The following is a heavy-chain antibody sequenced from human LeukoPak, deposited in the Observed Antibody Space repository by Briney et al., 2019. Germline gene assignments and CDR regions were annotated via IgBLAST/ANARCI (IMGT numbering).Heavy chain of an antibody. CDR3: ARPQSGSYSHFGY. V-gene: IGHV3-11*01. CDR2: ISSSASTI. CDR1: GFTFSDYY. Sequence: GGSLRLSCVASGFTFSDYYMSWIRQAPGKGLEWISYISSSASTIYYADSVKGRFTISRDNSKNTLYLQMNSLRSEDTAVYYCARPQSGSYSHFGYWGQGTLVTVSS. D-gene: IGHD1-26*01. J-gene: IGHJ4*02.